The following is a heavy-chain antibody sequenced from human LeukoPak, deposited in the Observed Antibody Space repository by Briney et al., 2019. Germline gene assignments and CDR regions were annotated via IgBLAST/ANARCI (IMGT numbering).Heavy chain of an antibody. CDR2: IYYSGST. V-gene: IGHV4-59*01. Sequence: SETLSLTCTVSGGSISSYYWSWIRQPPGKGLEWIGYIYYSGSTNYNPSLKSRVTISVDTSKNQLSLKLSSVTAADTAVYYCARDKGTSYLSSFDYWGQGTLVTVSS. D-gene: IGHD6-6*01. CDR3: ARDKGTSYLSSFDY. J-gene: IGHJ4*02. CDR1: GGSISSYY.